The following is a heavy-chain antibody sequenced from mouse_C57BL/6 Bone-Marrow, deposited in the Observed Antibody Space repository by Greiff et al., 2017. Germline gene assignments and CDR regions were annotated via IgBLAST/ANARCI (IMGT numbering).Heavy chain of an antibody. Sequence: EVQGVESGGDLVKPGGSLKLSCAASGFTFSSYGMSWVRQTPDKRLEWVATISSGGSYTYYPDSVKGRFTISRDNAKNTLYLQMRSLKSEDTAMYYCARHLYYGNYGFYAMDYWGQGTSVTVSS. J-gene: IGHJ4*01. V-gene: IGHV5-6*01. CDR3: ARHLYYGNYGFYAMDY. D-gene: IGHD2-1*01. CDR1: GFTFSSYG. CDR2: ISSGGSYT.